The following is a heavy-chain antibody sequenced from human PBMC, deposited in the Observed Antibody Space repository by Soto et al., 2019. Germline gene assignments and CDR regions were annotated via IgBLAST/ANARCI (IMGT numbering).Heavy chain of an antibody. J-gene: IGHJ4*02. Sequence: GGSLRLSCAAFGFTFSSYAMSWVRQAPGKGLEWVSSISGSGDNTYYADSVKGRFTISRDNSKNTLYLQMNSLRAEDTAVYYCAKGHVPVVTPYYLDNWGQGTLVTVSS. V-gene: IGHV3-23*01. D-gene: IGHD2-15*01. CDR1: GFTFSSYA. CDR2: ISGSGDNT. CDR3: AKGHVPVVTPYYLDN.